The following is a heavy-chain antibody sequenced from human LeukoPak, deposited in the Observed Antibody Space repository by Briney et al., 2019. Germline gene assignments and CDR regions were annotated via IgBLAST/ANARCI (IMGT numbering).Heavy chain of an antibody. CDR3: ARGRYVDWLFDY. V-gene: IGHV3-7*03. CDR1: GFRSTYSW. Sequence: GGSLRLYCVVSGFRSTYSWMTWVGQAPGTGLEWVANIEQDGGEEYSVDSVKGRFTISRDNAKNSVYLQMNSLRVEDTAVYYCARGRYVDWLFDYWGQGTLVTVSS. D-gene: IGHD3-9*01. CDR2: IEQDGGEE. J-gene: IGHJ4*02.